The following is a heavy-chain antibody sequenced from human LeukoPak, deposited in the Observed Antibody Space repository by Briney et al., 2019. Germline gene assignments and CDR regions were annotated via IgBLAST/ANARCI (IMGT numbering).Heavy chain of an antibody. CDR1: GFTVSSNY. D-gene: IGHD3-10*01. CDR3: TRDRDSGAFDI. Sequence: PGGSLRLSCAASGFTVSSNYMSWVRQAPGKGLEWVSVIYSGGSTYYADSVKGRFTVSRDNSKNTLYLQMNSLRAEDTAVYYCTRDRDSGAFDIWGQGTMVTVSS. CDR2: IYSGGST. J-gene: IGHJ3*02. V-gene: IGHV3-53*05.